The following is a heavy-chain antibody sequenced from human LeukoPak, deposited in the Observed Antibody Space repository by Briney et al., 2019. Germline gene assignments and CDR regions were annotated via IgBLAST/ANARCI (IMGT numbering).Heavy chain of an antibody. CDR2: ISSSGSTI. CDR3: ARDLGVGASFDY. Sequence: PGGSLKLSCAASGFTFSSYEMNWARQAPGKGLEWVSYISSSGSTIYYADSVKGRFTISRDNAKNSLYLQMNSLRAEDTAVYYCARDLGVGASFDYWGQGTLVTVSS. D-gene: IGHD3-3*01. V-gene: IGHV3-48*03. CDR1: GFTFSSYE. J-gene: IGHJ4*02.